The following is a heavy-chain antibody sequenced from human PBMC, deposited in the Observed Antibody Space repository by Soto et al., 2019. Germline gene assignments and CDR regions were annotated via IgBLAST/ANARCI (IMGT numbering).Heavy chain of an antibody. D-gene: IGHD2-8*01. CDR1: GGSIGGDS. Sequence: LSLTCTVSGGSIGGDSWSWIRQSPGKGLDFIGYIYHSGSTNYNPSLKSRVTISMDTSKNQFSLRLSSVTAADTAVYYCARAGIVQVSYAMDVWGQGTTVTV. V-gene: IGHV4-59*01. J-gene: IGHJ6*02. CDR3: ARAGIVQVSYAMDV. CDR2: IYHSGST.